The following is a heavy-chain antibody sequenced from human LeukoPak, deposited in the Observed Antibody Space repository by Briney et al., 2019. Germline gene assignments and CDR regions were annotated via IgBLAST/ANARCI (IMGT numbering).Heavy chain of an antibody. CDR2: IYYSGST. Sequence: SQTLSLTCTVSGGSISSADYSWSWIRQPPGKCLEWIGYIYYSGSTYYNPSLKSRVTISVDTSKNQFSLRLSSVTAADTAVYYCARAKSQRGYTYGPHTYFDYWGQGTLVTVSS. D-gene: IGHD5-18*01. CDR3: ARAKSQRGYTYGPHTYFDY. V-gene: IGHV4-30-4*01. CDR1: GGSISSADYS. J-gene: IGHJ4*02.